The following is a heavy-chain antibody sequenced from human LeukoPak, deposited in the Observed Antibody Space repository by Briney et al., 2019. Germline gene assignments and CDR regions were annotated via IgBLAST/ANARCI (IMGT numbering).Heavy chain of an antibody. V-gene: IGHV3-30*02. CDR2: IRYDGSNK. D-gene: IGHD7-27*01. CDR3: ARGFPGESYYYYYMDV. CDR1: GFTFSNYG. Sequence: GGSQRLSCAASGFTFSNYGMHWVRQAPGKGLEWVAFIRYDGSNKYYADSVKGRLTISRDNAKNTLYIQMNSLRAEDTAVYYCARGFPGESYYYYYMDVWGKGTTVTISS. J-gene: IGHJ6*03.